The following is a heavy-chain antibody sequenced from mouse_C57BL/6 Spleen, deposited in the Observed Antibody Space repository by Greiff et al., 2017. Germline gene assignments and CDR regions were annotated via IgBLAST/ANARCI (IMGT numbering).Heavy chain of an antibody. V-gene: IGHV5-6*02. CDR3: ARLYSNYVDY. Sequence: DVKLVESGGDLVKPGGSLKLSCAASGFTFSSYGMSWVRQTPDKRLEWVATISSGGSYTYYPDSVKGRFTISRDNAKNTLYLQMSSLKSEDTAMYYCARLYSNYVDYWGQGTTLTVSS. CDR2: ISSGGSYT. D-gene: IGHD2-5*01. CDR1: GFTFSSYG. J-gene: IGHJ2*01.